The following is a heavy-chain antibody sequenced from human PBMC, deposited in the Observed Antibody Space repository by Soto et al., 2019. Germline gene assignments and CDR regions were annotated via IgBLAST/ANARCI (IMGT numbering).Heavy chain of an antibody. V-gene: IGHV4-39*01. CDR1: GGSISSSSYY. J-gene: IGHJ6*02. Sequence: SETLSLTCTVSGGSISSSSYYWGWIRQPPGKGLEWIGSIYYSGSTYYNPSLKSRVTISVDTSKDQFSLKLSSVTAADTAVYYCARQARLLWFGELFLDYYYGMDVWGQGTTVTVSS. D-gene: IGHD3-10*01. CDR2: IYYSGST. CDR3: ARQARLLWFGELFLDYYYGMDV.